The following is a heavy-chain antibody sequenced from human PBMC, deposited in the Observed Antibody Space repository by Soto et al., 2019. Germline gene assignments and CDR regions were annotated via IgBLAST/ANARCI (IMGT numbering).Heavy chain of an antibody. D-gene: IGHD6-19*01. Sequence: QVQLVQSGAEVKKPGSSVKVSRKASGGTFNRYAISWLRQAPGQGPEWMGGITPMFGIANYAQKFQGRVTITADESTTTVHMELRRLTCEDTAVYYCAQTLGSAVAGPGRFDLWGRGTRVIVSS. V-gene: IGHV1-69*12. CDR3: AQTLGSAVAGPGRFDL. J-gene: IGHJ2*01. CDR2: ITPMFGIA. CDR1: GGTFNRYA.